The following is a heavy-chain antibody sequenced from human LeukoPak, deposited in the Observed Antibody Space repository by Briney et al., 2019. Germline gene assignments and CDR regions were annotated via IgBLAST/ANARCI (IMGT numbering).Heavy chain of an antibody. CDR3: ARADTFSSGLDY. J-gene: IGHJ4*02. Sequence: GGSLRLSCAASGFTFSDYSMNWVRQAPGKGLEWVSYISRTSGTIYYADSVKGRFTISRDSAKNSLYLQMNSLRAEDTAVYYCARADTFSSGLDYWGQGTLVTVSS. CDR2: ISRTSGTI. CDR1: GFTFSDYS. D-gene: IGHD6-19*01. V-gene: IGHV3-48*01.